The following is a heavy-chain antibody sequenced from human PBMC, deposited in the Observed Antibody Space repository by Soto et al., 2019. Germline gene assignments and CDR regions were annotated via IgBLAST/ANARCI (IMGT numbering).Heavy chain of an antibody. Sequence: SVKVSCKASGGTFSSYAISWVRQAPGQGLEWMGGIIPIFGTANYAQKFQGRVTITADESASTAYMEMNSLRAEDTAVYYCARDRVPVTTGPIHRYRPNNWFDPWGQGTLVTVSS. CDR1: GGTFSSYA. D-gene: IGHD4-4*01. CDR2: IIPIFGTA. V-gene: IGHV1-69*13. CDR3: ARDRVPVTTGPIHRYRPNNWFDP. J-gene: IGHJ5*02.